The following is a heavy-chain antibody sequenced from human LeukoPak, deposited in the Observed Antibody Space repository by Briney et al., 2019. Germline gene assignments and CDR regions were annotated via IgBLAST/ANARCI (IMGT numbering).Heavy chain of an antibody. CDR2: HSHSGSA. Sequence: PSETLSLTCTVSGASINSDTYYWGWIRQPPGMGLEWIGTHSHSGSAYYNPSLRSRITMSLDTSENQLSLKLYSVTAADTAIYYCARYQTGTMFAVWGQGTLVTISS. CDR1: GASINSDTYY. V-gene: IGHV4-39*07. J-gene: IGHJ4*02. D-gene: IGHD1/OR15-1a*01. CDR3: ARYQTGTMFAV.